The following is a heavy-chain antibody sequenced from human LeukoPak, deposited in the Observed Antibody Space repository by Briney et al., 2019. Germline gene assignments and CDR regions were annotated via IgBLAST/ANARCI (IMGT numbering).Heavy chain of an antibody. D-gene: IGHD7-27*01. V-gene: IGHV1-8*01. CDR2: MSPNSGNT. Sequence: ASVKVSCKASGYTFTSYDINWVRQATGQGPVWMGWMSPNSGNTGYAQKFQGRVTMTRSTSMSTAYMELSSLKSEDTAVYYCTRGPPNWGYDYWGQGTLVTVSS. CDR1: GYTFTSYD. J-gene: IGHJ4*02. CDR3: TRGPPNWGYDY.